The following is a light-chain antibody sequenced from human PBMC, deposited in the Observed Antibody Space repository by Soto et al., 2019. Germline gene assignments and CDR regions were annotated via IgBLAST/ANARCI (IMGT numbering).Light chain of an antibody. CDR3: SSYASSSTVV. Sequence: QSALTQPASVSGSPGQSITISCTGTNSDVGGYDYVSCFQQHPGKAPQRIIYEVGHRPSGVSNRFSGSKSGNTASLTVSGLQDEDEAYYFFSSYASSSTVVFVGGTKLTVL. V-gene: IGLV2-14*01. CDR1: NSDVGGYDY. J-gene: IGLJ2*01. CDR2: EVG.